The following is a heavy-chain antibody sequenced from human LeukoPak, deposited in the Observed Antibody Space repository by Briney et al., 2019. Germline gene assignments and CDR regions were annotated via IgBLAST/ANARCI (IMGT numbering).Heavy chain of an antibody. V-gene: IGHV4-30-2*01. CDR2: IYHSGST. CDR1: GGSFSSGGYS. D-gene: IGHD3-10*01. J-gene: IGHJ5*02. Sequence: SETLSLTCAVSGGSFSSGGYSWSWIRQPPGKGLEWIGYIYHSGSTYYNPSLKSRVAISVDRSKNQFSLKLSSVTAADTAVYYCARAGVYGSGSYDNWFDPWGQGTLVTVSS. CDR3: ARAGVYGSGSYDNWFDP.